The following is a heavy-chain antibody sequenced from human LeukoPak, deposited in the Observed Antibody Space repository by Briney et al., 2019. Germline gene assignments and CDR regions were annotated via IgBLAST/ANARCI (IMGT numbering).Heavy chain of an antibody. D-gene: IGHD6-19*01. CDR2: IYSGGST. V-gene: IGHV3-53*01. CDR3: ARAESEYSSGWYFDY. CDR1: GFSVSTNY. Sequence: GGSLRLSCAASGFSVSTNYMSWVRQAPGKGLEWVSFIYSGGSTYYADSVKGRFTISRDNSKNTLYLQMNSLRAEDSAVYYCARAESEYSSGWYFDYWGQGTLVTVSS. J-gene: IGHJ4*02.